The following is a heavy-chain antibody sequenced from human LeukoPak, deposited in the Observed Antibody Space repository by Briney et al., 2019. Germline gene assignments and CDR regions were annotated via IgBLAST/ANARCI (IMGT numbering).Heavy chain of an antibody. J-gene: IGHJ4*02. V-gene: IGHV3-21*01. CDR2: ISSSSTYI. CDR1: GFTFSAYS. Sequence: GGSLRLSCAASGFTFSAYSMNWVRQAPGKGLEWVSSISSSSTYIYYADSVKGRFTISRDNAKNSLYLQMNSLRAEDTAVYYCARALEPSVAVIDYWGQGTLVTVSS. CDR3: ARALEPSVAVIDY. D-gene: IGHD6-19*01.